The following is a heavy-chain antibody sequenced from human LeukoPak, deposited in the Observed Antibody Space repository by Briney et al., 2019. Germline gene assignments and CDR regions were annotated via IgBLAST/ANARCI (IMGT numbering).Heavy chain of an antibody. CDR3: ARSGSYTAYYYYGMDV. V-gene: IGHV1-18*01. CDR2: ISAYNGNT. J-gene: IGHJ6*02. Sequence: ASVKVSCKASGYTFTSYGISWVRQAPGQGLEWMGWISAYNGNTNYAQKFQGRVTITADESTSTAYMELSSLRSEDTAVYYCARSGSYTAYYYYGMDVWGQGTTVTVSS. CDR1: GYTFTSYG. D-gene: IGHD3-10*01.